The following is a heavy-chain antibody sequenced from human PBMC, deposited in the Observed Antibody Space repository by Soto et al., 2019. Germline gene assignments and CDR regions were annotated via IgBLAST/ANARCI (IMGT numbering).Heavy chain of an antibody. CDR1: GFTFSYYG. CDR3: AKDEGWYSSSAGYYYGMDV. V-gene: IGHV3-30*18. D-gene: IGHD6-6*01. CDR2: ISYDGSNK. Sequence: QVQLVESGGGVVQPGRSLRLSCAASGFTFSYYGMHWVRQAPGKGLEWVAVISYDGSNKYYADSVKGRFTISRDNSKNXLXXQMNSLRAEDTALYYCAKDEGWYSSSAGYYYGMDVWGQGTTVTVSS. J-gene: IGHJ6*02.